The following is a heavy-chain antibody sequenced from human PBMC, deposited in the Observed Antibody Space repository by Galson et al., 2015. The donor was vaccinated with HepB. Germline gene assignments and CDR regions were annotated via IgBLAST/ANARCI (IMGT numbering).Heavy chain of an antibody. V-gene: IGHV3-21*01. CDR1: GFTLSSYS. Sequence: SLRLSCAASGFTLSSYSMNWVRQAPGKGLEWVSSISSSSSYIYYADSVKGRFTISRDNAKNSLYLQMNSLRAEDTAVYYCARDPFGGISPEGNKDYWGQGTLVTVSS. J-gene: IGHJ4*02. CDR3: ARDPFGGISPEGNKDY. D-gene: IGHD1-14*01. CDR2: ISSSSSYI.